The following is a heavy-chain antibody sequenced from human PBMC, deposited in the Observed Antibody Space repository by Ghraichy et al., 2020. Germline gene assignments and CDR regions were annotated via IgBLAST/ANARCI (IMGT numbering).Heavy chain of an antibody. CDR3: ARLRGGAVDDC. D-gene: IGHD6-19*01. Sequence: GSLRLSCTVSGGSISNYSYYWGWIRQPPGKGLEWIGSVYYSGRTYYNPSLKSRVSISTDTSKNQFSLNLISVTAADTAVYFCARLRGGAVDDCWGQGTLVTVSS. CDR2: VYYSGRT. CDR1: GGSISNYSYY. J-gene: IGHJ4*02. V-gene: IGHV4-39*01.